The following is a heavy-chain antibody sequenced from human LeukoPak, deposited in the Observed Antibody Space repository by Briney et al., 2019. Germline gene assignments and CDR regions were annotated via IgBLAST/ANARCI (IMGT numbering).Heavy chain of an antibody. CDR1: GGTFSSYA. V-gene: IGHV1-69*01. CDR2: IIPIFGTA. Sequence: SVKVSCKASGGTFSSYAISWVRQAPGQGLEWMGGIIPIFGTANYAQKFQGRVTITADESTSTAYMELSSLRSEDTAVYYCARDPTLAAAGTRGDAFDIWGQGTMVTVSS. J-gene: IGHJ3*02. CDR3: ARDPTLAAAGTRGDAFDI. D-gene: IGHD6-13*01.